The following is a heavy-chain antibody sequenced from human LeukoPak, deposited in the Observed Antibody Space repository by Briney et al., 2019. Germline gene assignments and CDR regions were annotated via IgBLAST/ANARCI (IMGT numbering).Heavy chain of an antibody. J-gene: IGHJ3*02. CDR1: GDSISNSTYY. D-gene: IGHD5-24*01. V-gene: IGHV4-39*07. CDR3: AREMPTIRFGSFDI. CDR2: IYNSGSS. Sequence: MSSETLSLTCTVSGDSISNSTYYWGWVRQPPGKGLEWIASIYNSGSSYYNPSLESRVTISVDTSKNQFSLKANSVTAADTAVYYCAREMPTIRFGSFDIWGHGTVVTVSS.